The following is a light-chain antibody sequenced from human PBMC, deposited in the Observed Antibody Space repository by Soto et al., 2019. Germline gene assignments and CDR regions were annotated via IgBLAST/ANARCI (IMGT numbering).Light chain of an antibody. CDR2: GAS. V-gene: IGKV3-15*01. CDR3: QQYNNWPPWT. Sequence: IVMTQSTATLPVSPGERATLSCRASQSVSSNLAWYQQKPGQAPRLLIYGASTRATGIPARFSGSGSGTEFTLTISSLQSEDFAVYYCQQYNNWPPWTFGQGTKVEIK. J-gene: IGKJ1*01. CDR1: QSVSSN.